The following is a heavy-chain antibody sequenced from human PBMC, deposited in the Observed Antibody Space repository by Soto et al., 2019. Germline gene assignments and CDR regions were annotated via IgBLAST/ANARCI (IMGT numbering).Heavy chain of an antibody. CDR1: GGSISSYY. Sequence: PSETLSLTCTVSGGSISSYYWSWIRQPPGKGLEWIGYIYYSGRTNYNPSLKSRVTISVDTSKNQFSLKLSSVTAADTAVYYCARGANYDFWSGYRYYFDYWGQGTLVTVSS. V-gene: IGHV4-59*01. CDR2: IYYSGRT. D-gene: IGHD3-3*01. J-gene: IGHJ4*02. CDR3: ARGANYDFWSGYRYYFDY.